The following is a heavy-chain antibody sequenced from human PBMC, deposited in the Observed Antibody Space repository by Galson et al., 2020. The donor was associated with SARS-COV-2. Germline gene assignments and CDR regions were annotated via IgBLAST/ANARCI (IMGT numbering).Heavy chain of an antibody. V-gene: IGHV1-2*02. CDR2: LNPNSGVA. CDR3: ARDPLSTMIRDEFDF. D-gene: IGHD3-10*01. CDR1: GYTFSDYF. J-gene: IGHJ4*02. Sequence: GESLKLPCKAPGYTFSDYFIHWVRQAPGQGLERLVWLNPNSGVAKFAQNFQGRVTMTKDRPISTAYVAHSGLTSHDTAPQYRARDPLSTMIRDEFDFWGQGTLVTVSS.